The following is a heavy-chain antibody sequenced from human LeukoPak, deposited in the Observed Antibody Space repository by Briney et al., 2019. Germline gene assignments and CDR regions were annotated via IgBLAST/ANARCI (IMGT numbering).Heavy chain of an antibody. D-gene: IGHD6-19*01. Sequence: ASVKVSCKASGYTFTSYDINWVRQATGQGLEWMGWMNPNSGNTGYAQKVQGRVTMTRNTSISTAYMELSSLRSEDTAMYYCARGSSGWYQGYAFDIWGQGTMVTVSS. CDR3: ARGSSGWYQGYAFDI. J-gene: IGHJ3*02. CDR2: MNPNSGNT. CDR1: GYTFTSYD. V-gene: IGHV1-8*01.